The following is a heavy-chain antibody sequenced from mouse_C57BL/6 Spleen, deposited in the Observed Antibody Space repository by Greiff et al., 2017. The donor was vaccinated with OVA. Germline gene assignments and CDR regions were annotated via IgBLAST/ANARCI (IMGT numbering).Heavy chain of an antibody. J-gene: IGHJ4*01. V-gene: IGHV3-6*01. CDR1: GYSITSGYY. Sequence: ESGPGLVKPSQSLSLTCSVTGYSITSGYYWNWIRQFPGNKLEWMGYISYDGSNNYNPSLKNRISITRDTSKNQFFLKLNSVTTEDTATYYGASPISGYGSSYGAMDYWGQGTSVTVSS. CDR3: ASPISGYGSSYGAMDY. CDR2: ISYDGSN. D-gene: IGHD1-1*01.